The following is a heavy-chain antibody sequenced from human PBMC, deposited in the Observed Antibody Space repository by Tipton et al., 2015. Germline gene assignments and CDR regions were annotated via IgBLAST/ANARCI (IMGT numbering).Heavy chain of an antibody. CDR2: VSHSDTS. CDR1: GGSFSGYY. J-gene: IGHJ6*02. Sequence: LRLSCAVYGGSFSGYYWSWIRQPPGKGLEWIGYVSHSDTSHYNPSLKSRVTISVDTSKNQFSLTLNSLTAADTAVYYCARDLEHGMDVWGQGTTVTVSS. CDR3: ARDLEHGMDV. D-gene: IGHD5-24*01. V-gene: IGHV4-59*01.